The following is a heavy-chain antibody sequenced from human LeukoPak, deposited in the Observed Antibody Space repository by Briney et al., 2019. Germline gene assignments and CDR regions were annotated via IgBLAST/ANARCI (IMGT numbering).Heavy chain of an antibody. Sequence: SQTLSLTCTVSGDSIKSGDNYWSWVRQSPGKGLEWIGYIYYRGSTSYNPSLKSRITLSVDTPKNQFSLTLSSVTAADTAVYYCARGSYYYDSTGYYFDYWGQGTLVSVSS. D-gene: IGHD3-22*01. V-gene: IGHV4-30-4*01. J-gene: IGHJ4*02. CDR2: IYYRGST. CDR3: ARGSYYYDSTGYYFDY. CDR1: GDSIKSGDNY.